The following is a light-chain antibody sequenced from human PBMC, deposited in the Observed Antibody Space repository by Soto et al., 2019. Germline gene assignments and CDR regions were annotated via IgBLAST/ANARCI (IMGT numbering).Light chain of an antibody. CDR3: GTWDSRPSAVV. Sequence: QSALTQPPSVSAAPGQKVTISCSGSSSNIGNNYVSWYQQLPGTAPKLLIYDNNKRPSGIPDRFSGSKSGTSATLGITGLQTGDEADYYCGTWDSRPSAVVFGGGTKLTVL. V-gene: IGLV1-51*01. CDR2: DNN. J-gene: IGLJ2*01. CDR1: SSNIGNNY.